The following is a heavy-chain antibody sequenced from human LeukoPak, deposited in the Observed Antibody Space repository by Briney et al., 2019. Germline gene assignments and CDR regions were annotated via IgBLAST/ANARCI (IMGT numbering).Heavy chain of an antibody. CDR2: ITSGSAYI. V-gene: IGHV3-21*01. J-gene: IGHJ4*02. CDR3: ARGEQQLDY. CDR1: GFIFSSYS. D-gene: IGHD6-13*01. Sequence: GGSLRLSCAASGFIFSSYSMNWVRQAPGKGLEWVSSITSGSAYISYADSVRGRFTVSRDNAKNSLYLQMNSLRTEDTAVYYCARGEQQLDYWGQGTLVTVSS.